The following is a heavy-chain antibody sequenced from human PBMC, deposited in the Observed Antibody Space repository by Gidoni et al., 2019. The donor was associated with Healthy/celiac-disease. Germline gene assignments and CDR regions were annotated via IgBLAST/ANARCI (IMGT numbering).Heavy chain of an antibody. CDR2: IKQDGSEK. Sequence: EVQLVASGGGLVQPGGSLRLACAASGFTFSSYWMSWVGQAPGTGLEWVANIKQDGSEKYYVDSVKGRFTISRDNAKNSLYLQMNSLRAEDTAVYYCARLDSYFDYWGQGTLVTVSS. J-gene: IGHJ4*02. V-gene: IGHV3-7*03. CDR1: GFTFSSYW. CDR3: ARLDSYFDY.